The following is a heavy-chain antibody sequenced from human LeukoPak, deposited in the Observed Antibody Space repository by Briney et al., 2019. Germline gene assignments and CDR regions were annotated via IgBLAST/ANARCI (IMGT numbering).Heavy chain of an antibody. CDR2: IYYSGST. V-gene: IGHV4-59*01. D-gene: IGHD4-17*01. CDR3: ARGSPYGDYVDY. Sequence: SETLSLTCTVSGGSISNYYWSWIRQPPGKGLEWIGYIYYSGSTNYNPSLKSRVTISVDTSKNQFSLKLSSVTAADTAVYYCARGSPYGDYVDYWGQGTLVTVSS. J-gene: IGHJ4*02. CDR1: GGSISNYY.